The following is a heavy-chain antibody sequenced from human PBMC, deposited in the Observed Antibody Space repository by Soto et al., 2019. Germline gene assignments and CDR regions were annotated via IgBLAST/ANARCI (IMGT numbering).Heavy chain of an antibody. V-gene: IGHV1-69*17. Sequence: QVQLVQSGAEVKRPGSSVKVSCSASGDTFASYGISWVRQSPGQGLEWLGGIIPDFAITKFAQKFQDRITFTSDSSSRTTYMDLSSLSYDDTAVYYCARAKFTFESDGSPFTTHFDLWGPGTPVNVSS. CDR1: GDTFASYG. CDR2: IIPDFAIT. CDR3: ARAKFTFESDGSPFTTHFDL. D-gene: IGHD1-1*01. J-gene: IGHJ4*02.